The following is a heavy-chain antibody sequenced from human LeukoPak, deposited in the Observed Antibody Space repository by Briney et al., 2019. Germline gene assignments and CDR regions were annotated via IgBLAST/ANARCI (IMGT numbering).Heavy chain of an antibody. CDR1: GFTFSSYA. CDR3: AKISGDYYGSGSYQYYYYYMDV. J-gene: IGHJ6*03. Sequence: GGSLRLSCAASGFTFSSYAMSWVRQAPGKGLEWVSAISGSGGSTYYADSVKGRFTISRDNSKNTLYLQMNSLRAEDTAVYYCAKISGDYYGSGSYQYYYYYMDVWGKGTTVTISS. D-gene: IGHD3-10*01. V-gene: IGHV3-23*01. CDR2: ISGSGGST.